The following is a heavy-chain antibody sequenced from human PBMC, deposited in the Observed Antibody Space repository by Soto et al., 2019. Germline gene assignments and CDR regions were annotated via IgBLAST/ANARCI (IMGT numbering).Heavy chain of an antibody. Sequence: GGSLRLSCVASGFTFSSSWMAWVRQTPGKGLEWVGNMKQDGSEKYYMDSVRGRFTISRDNAKNSLYLQMNSLRAEDTAVYYCATIEAVAFHIWGQGTMVTVSS. CDR2: MKQDGSEK. J-gene: IGHJ3*02. CDR3: ATIEAVAFHI. V-gene: IGHV3-7*03. CDR1: GFTFSSSW. D-gene: IGHD6-13*01.